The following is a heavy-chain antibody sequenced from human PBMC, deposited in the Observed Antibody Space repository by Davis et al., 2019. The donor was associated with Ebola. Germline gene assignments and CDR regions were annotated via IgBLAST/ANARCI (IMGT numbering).Heavy chain of an antibody. Sequence: AASVKVSCKASGYTFTNYYMHWVRQAPGQGLEWMGMINPNDGRTIYAQKFQGRVTVTRDTSTTTVYMDLSSLRSDDTAVYYCARGHTYGRWDDWFDPWGQGTLVTVSS. D-gene: IGHD5-18*01. J-gene: IGHJ5*02. CDR2: INPNDGRT. CDR3: ARGHTYGRWDDWFDP. CDR1: GYTFTNYY. V-gene: IGHV1-46*01.